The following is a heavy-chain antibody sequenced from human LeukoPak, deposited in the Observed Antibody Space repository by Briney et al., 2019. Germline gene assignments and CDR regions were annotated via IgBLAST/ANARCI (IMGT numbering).Heavy chain of an antibody. Sequence: ASVKVSCKASGYTFTSYDINWVRQATGQGLEWMGWMNPNSGNTGYAQKFQGRVTMTRNTSISTAYMELSSLRSEDTAVYYCARADGGYDHFDYWGQGTLVTVSS. V-gene: IGHV1-8*01. D-gene: IGHD5-12*01. CDR2: MNPNSGNT. CDR1: GYTFTSYD. J-gene: IGHJ4*02. CDR3: ARADGGYDHFDY.